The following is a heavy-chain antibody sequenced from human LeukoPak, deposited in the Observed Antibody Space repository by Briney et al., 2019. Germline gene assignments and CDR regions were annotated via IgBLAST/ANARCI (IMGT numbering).Heavy chain of an antibody. CDR2: ISYDGSNK. D-gene: IGHD2-21*02. J-gene: IGHJ4*02. V-gene: IGHV3-30-3*01. CDR1: GFTFSSYA. CDR3: AREVVAYCGGDCYPVESDYYFDY. Sequence: GGSLRLSCAASGFTFSSYAMHWVRQAPGKGLEWVAVISYDGSNKYYADSVKGRFTISRDNSKYTLYLQMNSLRAEDTAVYYCAREVVAYCGGDCYPVESDYYFDYWGQGTLVTVSS.